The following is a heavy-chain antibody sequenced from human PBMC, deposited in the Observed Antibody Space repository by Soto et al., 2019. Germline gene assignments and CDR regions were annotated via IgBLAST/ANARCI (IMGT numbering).Heavy chain of an antibody. V-gene: IGHV3-23*01. CDR1: GVIFSSYA. CDR2: ISGSGTST. Sequence: EVQLLESGGGLVQPGGSLRLSCAASGVIFSSYAMTWVRQPPGKGLEWVPAISGSGTSTYYADSVKGRFSISRDNSKNTLDLQMNSLRAEDTAVYYCAKVGASNWIFDCWGQGTLVTVSS. CDR3: AKVGASNWIFDC. D-gene: IGHD1-26*01. J-gene: IGHJ4*02.